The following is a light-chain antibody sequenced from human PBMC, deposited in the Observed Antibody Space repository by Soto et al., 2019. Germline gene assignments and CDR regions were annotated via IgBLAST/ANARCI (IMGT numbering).Light chain of an antibody. CDR3: QQYNNWPPCT. CDR2: DAS. CDR1: QGVSSK. J-gene: IGKJ2*02. V-gene: IGKV3-15*01. Sequence: ETVMTQSPATLSVSPGERATLSCRASQGVSSKLAWYQQKPGQAPRLLIYDASTRATGIPARFSGSGSGTEFTLTISSLQSEDFAVYYCQQYNNWPPCTFGQGTKLEIK.